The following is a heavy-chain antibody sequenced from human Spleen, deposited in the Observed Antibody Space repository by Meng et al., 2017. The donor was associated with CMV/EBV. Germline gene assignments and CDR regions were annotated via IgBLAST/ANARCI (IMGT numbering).Heavy chain of an antibody. V-gene: IGHV4-31*02. J-gene: IGHJ5*02. Sequence: ITSGGYYWSWFRQLPGKGLEWIGYIFYGGSPYYNPSLKSRVTISLDTSDNQFSLKLTSLTVADTAVYYCVKDRGGHRGYSFATGFDRWGQGALVTVSS. CDR1: ITSGGYY. CDR3: VKDRGGHRGYSFATGFDR. D-gene: IGHD3-16*02. CDR2: IFYGGSP.